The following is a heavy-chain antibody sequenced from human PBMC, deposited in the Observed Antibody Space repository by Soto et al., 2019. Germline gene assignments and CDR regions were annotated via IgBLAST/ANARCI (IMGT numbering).Heavy chain of an antibody. CDR1: GDSISGSTCY. D-gene: IGHD5-12*01. Sequence: SETMSVTCTVSGDSISGSTCYWGWIRQPPGKGLEWIGSMYYSGSTYKNPSLKSRVTISVDTSKNQFSLELSSVTAADTSVYYCARRRDGYKYFDYWGQGSLVTVSS. J-gene: IGHJ4*02. CDR3: ARRRDGYKYFDY. CDR2: MYYSGST. V-gene: IGHV4-39*01.